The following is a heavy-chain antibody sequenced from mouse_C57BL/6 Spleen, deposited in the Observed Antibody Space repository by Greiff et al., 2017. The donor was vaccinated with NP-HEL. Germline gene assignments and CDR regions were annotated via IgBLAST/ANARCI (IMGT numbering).Heavy chain of an antibody. Sequence: VMLVESGAELVRPGTSVKVSCKASGYAFTNYLIEWVKQRPGQGLEWIGVINPGSGGTNYNEKFKGKATLTADKSSSTAYMQLSSLTSEDSAVYFCARSDSSGNWGQGTLVTVSA. V-gene: IGHV1-54*01. D-gene: IGHD3-2*02. J-gene: IGHJ3*01. CDR3: ARSDSSGN. CDR1: GYAFTNYL. CDR2: INPGSGGT.